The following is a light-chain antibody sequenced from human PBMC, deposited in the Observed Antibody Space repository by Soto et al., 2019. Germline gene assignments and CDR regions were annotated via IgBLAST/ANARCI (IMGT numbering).Light chain of an antibody. CDR3: QHRSNWPQT. Sequence: EIVLTQSPATLSLSPGERATLSCRASQSVSRYLAWYQQKPGQAPRLLIYDTSNRATGIPARFSGSGSGTDFTLTISSLEPEDFAVYYCQHRSNWPQTFGQGTKLEIK. CDR2: DTS. J-gene: IGKJ2*01. V-gene: IGKV3-11*01. CDR1: QSVSRY.